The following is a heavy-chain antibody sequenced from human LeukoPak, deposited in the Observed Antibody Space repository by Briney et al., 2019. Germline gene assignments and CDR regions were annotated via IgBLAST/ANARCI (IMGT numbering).Heavy chain of an antibody. CDR3: AKEEVPNDY. J-gene: IGHJ4*02. CDR1: GFTLSSFA. Sequence: GGSLRLSCAASGFTLSSFAMSWVRQAPGKGLEWVSGTSISGESTYYADSVQGRFTISRDNSKNTLYLQMYDLRVEDTAVFYCAKEEVPNDYWGQGILVTVSS. V-gene: IGHV3-23*01. CDR2: TSISGEST.